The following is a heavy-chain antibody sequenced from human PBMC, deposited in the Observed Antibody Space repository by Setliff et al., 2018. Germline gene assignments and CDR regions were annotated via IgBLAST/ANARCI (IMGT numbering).Heavy chain of an antibody. J-gene: IGHJ5*02. V-gene: IGHV3-30*03. CDR3: ARDPNGDYVGAFDP. Sequence: GGSLRLSCAASGFTVSSFSMHWVRQTPVKGLEWVATISDDGTNDFYADSVKGRFTVFRDNSKNTLYLQMNSLRAEDTASYYCARDPNGDYVGAFDPWGQGILVTVSS. CDR1: GFTVSSFS. CDR2: ISDDGTND. D-gene: IGHD4-17*01.